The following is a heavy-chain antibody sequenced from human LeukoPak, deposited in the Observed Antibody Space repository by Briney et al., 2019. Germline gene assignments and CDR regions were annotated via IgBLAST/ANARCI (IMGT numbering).Heavy chain of an antibody. Sequence: SETLSLTCAVYGGSFSGYYWSWIRQPPGKGLEWIGEINHSGSTNYNPSLKSRVTISVDTSKNQFSLKLSSVIAADTAVYYCARGPLITFGGVIVCYYFDYWGQGTLVTVSS. V-gene: IGHV4-34*01. CDR3: ARGPLITFGGVIVCYYFDY. CDR2: INHSGST. CDR1: GGSFSGYY. J-gene: IGHJ4*02. D-gene: IGHD3-16*02.